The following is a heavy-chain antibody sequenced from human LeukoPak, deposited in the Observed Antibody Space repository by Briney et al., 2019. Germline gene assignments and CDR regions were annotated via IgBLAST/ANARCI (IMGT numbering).Heavy chain of an antibody. CDR1: GGSFSGYY. J-gene: IGHJ6*02. CDR2: INHSGST. V-gene: IGHV4-34*01. Sequence: ASETLSLTCAVYGGSFSGYYWSWIRQPPGKGLEWIGEINHSGSTNYNPSLKSRVTISVDTSKNQFSLKLSSVTAADTAVYYCARGPRGYSYGGTRYGMDVWGQGTTVTVSS. D-gene: IGHD5-18*01. CDR3: ARGPRGYSYGGTRYGMDV.